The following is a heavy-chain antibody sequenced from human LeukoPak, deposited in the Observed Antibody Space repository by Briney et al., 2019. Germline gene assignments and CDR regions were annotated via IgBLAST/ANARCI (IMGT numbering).Heavy chain of an antibody. Sequence: PGGSLRLSCAASGFTFSDYYMSWIRQVPGKGLEWVSYINSAGSVIYYADSVKGRFTISRDNAKDSLYLQMSSLTAEDTAVYYCARDQGERCDYFDSWGQGTLVTVSS. D-gene: IGHD2-8*01. J-gene: IGHJ4*02. CDR2: INSAGSVI. CDR3: ARDQGERCDYFDS. CDR1: GFTFSDYY. V-gene: IGHV3-11*01.